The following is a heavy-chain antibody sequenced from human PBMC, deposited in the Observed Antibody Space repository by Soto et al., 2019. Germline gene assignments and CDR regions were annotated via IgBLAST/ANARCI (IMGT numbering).Heavy chain of an antibody. D-gene: IGHD1-1*01. CDR3: ARVVKGTGYYYGMDV. CDR2: INAGNGNT. J-gene: IGHJ6*02. V-gene: IGHV1-3*01. Sequence: SVKVSCKASGYTFTSYAMHWVRQAPGQRLEWMGWINAGNGNTKYSQKFQGRVTITRDTSASTAYMELSSLRSEDTAVYYCARVVKGTGYYYGMDVWGQGTTVTVSS. CDR1: GYTFTSYA.